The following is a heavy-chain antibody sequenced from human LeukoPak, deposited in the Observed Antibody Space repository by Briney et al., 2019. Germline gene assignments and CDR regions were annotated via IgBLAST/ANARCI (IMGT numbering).Heavy chain of an antibody. CDR1: GFTFSSYG. D-gene: IGHD3-22*01. J-gene: IGHJ4*02. CDR3: ARDHYYDSSGYYLYYFDY. CDR2: IWDDGSNK. V-gene: IGHV3-33*01. Sequence: PGGSLRLSCAASGFTFSSYGMHWVRQAPGKGLEWVAVIWDDGSNKYYADSVKGRFTISRDNSKNTLYLQMNSLRAEDTAVYYCARDHYYDSSGYYLYYFDYWGQGTLVTVPS.